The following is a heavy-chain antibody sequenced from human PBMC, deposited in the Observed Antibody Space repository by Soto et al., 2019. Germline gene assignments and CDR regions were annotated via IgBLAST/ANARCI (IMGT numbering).Heavy chain of an antibody. D-gene: IGHD2-21*02. CDR2: INHSGST. Sequence: SETLSLTCAVYGWSFSGYYWSWIRQPPGKGLEWIGEINHSGSTNYNPSLKSRVTISVDTSKNQFSLKLSSVTAADTAVYYCARVPVVTALIWYYFDYWGQGTLVTVSS. V-gene: IGHV4-34*01. CDR1: GWSFSGYY. CDR3: ARVPVVTALIWYYFDY. J-gene: IGHJ4*02.